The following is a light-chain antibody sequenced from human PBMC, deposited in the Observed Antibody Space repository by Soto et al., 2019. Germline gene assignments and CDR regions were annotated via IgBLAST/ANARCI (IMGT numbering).Light chain of an antibody. Sequence: QSALTQPASVSASPGQSITISCTGTSTDIGGFDSVSWYQQHPGKAPKLMIYDVTDRPSGVSNRFSGSKSGDTASLTISGLQAEDEADYYCSSYTTSSTLVFGGGTKVNVL. J-gene: IGLJ2*01. V-gene: IGLV2-14*01. CDR3: SSYTTSSTLV. CDR2: DVT. CDR1: STDIGGFDS.